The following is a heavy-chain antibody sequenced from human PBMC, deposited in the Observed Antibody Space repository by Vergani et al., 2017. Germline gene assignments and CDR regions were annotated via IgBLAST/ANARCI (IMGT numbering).Heavy chain of an antibody. D-gene: IGHD6-13*01. V-gene: IGHV3-53*01. Sequence: EVQLVESGGGLIQPGGSLRLSCAASGFTVSSNYMSWVRQAPGKGLEWVSVIYSGGSTYYADAGKGRFTISRDNSKNTLYLQMHSLRAEDTAVYYCACSHSSSWPPRDDDYWGQGTLVTVSS. CDR1: GFTVSSNY. CDR3: ACSHSSSWPPRDDDY. J-gene: IGHJ4*02. CDR2: IYSGGST.